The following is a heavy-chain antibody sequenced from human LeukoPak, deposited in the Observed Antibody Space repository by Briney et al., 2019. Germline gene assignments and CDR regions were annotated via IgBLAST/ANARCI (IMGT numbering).Heavy chain of an antibody. J-gene: IGHJ4*02. CDR1: GFTFNNYA. D-gene: IGHD3-3*01. CDR2: ITGSGGDT. Sequence: GGSLRLSCAASGFTFNNYAMSWVRQAPGRGLEWVSAITGSGGDTYHADSVRGRFTISRDNSKNTLYLQMNSLRAEDTALYYRAKGSRDSRPYYFDFWGQEILVTVSS. CDR3: AKGSRDSRPYYFDF. V-gene: IGHV3-23*01.